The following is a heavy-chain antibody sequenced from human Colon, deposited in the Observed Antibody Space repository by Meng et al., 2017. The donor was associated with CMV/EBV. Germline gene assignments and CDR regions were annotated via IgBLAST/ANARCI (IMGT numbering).Heavy chain of an antibody. V-gene: IGHV4-30-2*06. D-gene: IGHD2-15*01. J-gene: IGHJ4*02. Sequence: SGGTVCDSSYAWTWIRQSPWRGLEWMGNIHHSGNPYYDPSLTGKVTISLDKYKTQFSLHLYSVTAADTAIYYYTRAHGDVFNGCYYRHWGQGILVTVSS. CDR3: TRAHGDVFNGCYYRH. CDR1: GGTVCDSSYA. CDR2: IHHSGNP.